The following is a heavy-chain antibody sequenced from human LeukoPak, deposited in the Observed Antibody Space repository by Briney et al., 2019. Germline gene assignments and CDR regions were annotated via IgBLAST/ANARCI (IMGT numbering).Heavy chain of an antibody. CDR2: VSGGGENT. V-gene: IGHV3-23*01. J-gene: IGHJ4*02. D-gene: IGHD2/OR15-2a*01. CDR1: GFTFSHFG. CDR3: AKELSARRPYDY. Sequence: GGSLRLSCAASGFTFSHFGMNWVRQVPGKGLEWVAAVSGGGENTYYSDSIRGRFTISRDNSKNTLYLQMHSLRAEDTALYYCAKELSARRPYDYWGQGSLVTVSS.